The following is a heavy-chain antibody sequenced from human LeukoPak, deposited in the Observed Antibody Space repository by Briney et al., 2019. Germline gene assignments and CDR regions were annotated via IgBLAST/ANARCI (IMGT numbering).Heavy chain of an antibody. CDR1: GGSISSSSYY. V-gene: IGHV4-39*01. J-gene: IGHJ3*02. D-gene: IGHD2/OR15-2a*01. CDR3: QGNIPAFDI. CDR2: IYYSGST. Sequence: SETLSLTCTVSGGSISSSSYYWGWIRQPPGPGLEWIGSIYYSGSTYYNPSLKSRVTISVDTSKNQFSLKLSSVTAADTAVYYCQGNIPAFDIWGQGTMVTVSS.